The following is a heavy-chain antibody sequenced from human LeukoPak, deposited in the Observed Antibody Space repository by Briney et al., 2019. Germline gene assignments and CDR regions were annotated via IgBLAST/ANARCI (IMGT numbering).Heavy chain of an antibody. J-gene: IGHJ2*01. CDR1: GFTVSTKY. D-gene: IGHD3-22*01. V-gene: IGHV3-66*01. Sequence: GGSLRLSCAASGFTVSTKYMSWVRQAPGKGLDWVSVIYSGGSTYYADSVKGRFTISRDNSKNTLYLQMNSLRAEDTAVYYCAREGYYDSRAYGFDLWGRGTLVTVSP. CDR2: IYSGGST. CDR3: AREGYYDSRAYGFDL.